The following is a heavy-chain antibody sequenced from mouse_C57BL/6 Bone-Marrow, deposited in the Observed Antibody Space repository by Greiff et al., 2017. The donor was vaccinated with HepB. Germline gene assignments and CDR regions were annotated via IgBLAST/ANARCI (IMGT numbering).Heavy chain of an antibody. CDR1: GFSLTSYA. CDR3: ASGWLLRYWYFDV. J-gene: IGHJ1*03. CDR2: IWTGGGT. D-gene: IGHD2-3*01. Sequence: VQLQQSGPGLVAPSQSLSITCTVSGFSLTSYAISWVRQPPGKGLEWLGVIWTGGGTNYNSALKSRLSISKDNSKSQVFLKMNSLQTDDTARYYCASGWLLRYWYFDVWGTGTTVTVSS. V-gene: IGHV2-9-1*01.